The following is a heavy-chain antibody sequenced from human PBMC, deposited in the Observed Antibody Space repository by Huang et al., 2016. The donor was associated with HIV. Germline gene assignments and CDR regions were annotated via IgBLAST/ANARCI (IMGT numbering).Heavy chain of an antibody. Sequence: QVQLQQWGAGLLRPSETLSLTCAVYGGSFRGYYGTWIRQPPGKGLEGIGEINHSESTNYNPSRKSRVTMSVDTSRNQFSLTVTSVTAADTAVYYCARGQGGYYYYYMDVWGKGTTVTVSS. J-gene: IGHJ6*03. V-gene: IGHV4-34*01. CDR3: ARGQGGYYYYYMDV. CDR2: INHSEST. CDR1: GGSFRGYY.